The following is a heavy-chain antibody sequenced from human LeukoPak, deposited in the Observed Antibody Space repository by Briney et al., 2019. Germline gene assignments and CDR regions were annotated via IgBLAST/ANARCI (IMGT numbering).Heavy chain of an antibody. J-gene: IGHJ2*01. V-gene: IGHV3-23*01. CDR1: GFTFINYA. CDR2: SGGDGGST. Sequence: HPGGSLRLSCAASGFTFINYAMNWVRQAPGKGLEWVSASGGDGGSTYADSVKGRFTISRDNSKNTLYLQMNSLRAEDTATYYCAKALNYWYFDLWGRGNLVTVSS. CDR3: AKALNYWYFDL.